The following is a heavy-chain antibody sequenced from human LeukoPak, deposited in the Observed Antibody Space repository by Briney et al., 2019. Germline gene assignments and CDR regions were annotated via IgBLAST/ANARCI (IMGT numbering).Heavy chain of an antibody. J-gene: IGHJ4*02. Sequence: QSGGSLRLSCAASGFTFSSYAMSWVRQAPGKGLEWVSAISGSGGGTYYADSVKGRFTISRDNSKNTLYLQMNSLRAEDTAVYYCAKLVVGATYRLFDYWGQGTLVTVSS. V-gene: IGHV3-23*01. CDR3: AKLVVGATYRLFDY. CDR2: ISGSGGGT. CDR1: GFTFSSYA. D-gene: IGHD1-26*01.